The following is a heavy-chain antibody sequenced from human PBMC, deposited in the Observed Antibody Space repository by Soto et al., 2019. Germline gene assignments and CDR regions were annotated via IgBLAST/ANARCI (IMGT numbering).Heavy chain of an antibody. D-gene: IGHD3-16*01. J-gene: IGHJ5*02. CDR2: IYHSGST. V-gene: IGHV4-30-2*01. Sequence: QLQLQESGSGLVKPSQTLSLTCAVSGGSISSGGYSWSWIQQPPGKGLEWIGYIYHSGSTYYNPSLKSRVTISVDRSKNQFSLKLSSVTAADTAVYYCARGGGSPVWWFDPWGQGTLVTVSS. CDR3: ARGGGSPVWWFDP. CDR1: GGSISSGGYS.